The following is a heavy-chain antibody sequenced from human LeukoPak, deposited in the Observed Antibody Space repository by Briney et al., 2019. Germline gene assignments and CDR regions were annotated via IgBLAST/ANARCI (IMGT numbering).Heavy chain of an antibody. CDR1: GFTFSDHY. CDR3: TRLGIAPRDFDY. D-gene: IGHD6-6*01. Sequence: GGSVRLSCAASGFTFSDHYIDWVRQAPGKGLEWVGRSRDKGNRYTTAYAASVRGRFTISRDDSKNSLYLQMNSLKIEDTAVYYCTRLGIAPRDFDYWGQGTLVTVSS. CDR2: SRDKGNRYTT. J-gene: IGHJ4*02. V-gene: IGHV3-72*01.